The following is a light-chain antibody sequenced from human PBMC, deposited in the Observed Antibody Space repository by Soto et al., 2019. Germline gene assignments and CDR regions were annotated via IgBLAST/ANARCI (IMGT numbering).Light chain of an antibody. CDR2: DVS. J-gene: IGLJ2*01. V-gene: IGLV2-14*01. Sequence: QSALTQPASVSGSPGQSITMSCTGTSSDVGGYNFVSWYQQLPGKAPKLMIYDVSDRPSGVSNRFSGSKSGNTASLTISGIQAEDEADYYCSSYTSSSTVVFGGGTQLTVL. CDR3: SSYTSSSTVV. CDR1: SSDVGGYNF.